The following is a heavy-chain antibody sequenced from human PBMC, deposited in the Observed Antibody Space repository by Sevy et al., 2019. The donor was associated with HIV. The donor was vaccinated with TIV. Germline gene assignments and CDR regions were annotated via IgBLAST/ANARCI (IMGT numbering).Heavy chain of an antibody. Sequence: GSLRLSCAASGFTFSSYWMSWVRQAPGKGLEWVANIKQDGSEKYYVDSVKGRFTISRDNAKNSLYLQMNSLRAEDTAVYYCARDGYDYDFWLGYYYYGMDVWGQGTSVTVSS. CDR1: GFTFSSYW. V-gene: IGHV3-7*03. CDR2: IKQDGSEK. CDR3: ARDGYDYDFWLGYYYYGMDV. J-gene: IGHJ6*02. D-gene: IGHD3-3*01.